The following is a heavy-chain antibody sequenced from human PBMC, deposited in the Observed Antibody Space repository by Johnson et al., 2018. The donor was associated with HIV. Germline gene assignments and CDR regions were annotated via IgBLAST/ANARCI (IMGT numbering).Heavy chain of an antibody. D-gene: IGHD1-1*01. CDR1: GFTVSSKY. CDR2: IYSGGST. J-gene: IGHJ3*01. CDR3: ASSSLRNEGGWGAFDV. V-gene: IGHV3-53*01. Sequence: VQLVESGGGLIQPGWSLRLSCAASGFTVSSKYMSWVRQAPGKGLEWVSLIYSGGSTYYADYVQGRFPISRDNSKNTLYLQMTSLRAEDTAVYYCASSSLRNEGGWGAFDVWGQGTMVTVSS.